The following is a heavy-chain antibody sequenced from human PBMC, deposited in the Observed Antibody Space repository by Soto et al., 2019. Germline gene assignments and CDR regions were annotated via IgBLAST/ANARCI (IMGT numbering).Heavy chain of an antibody. D-gene: IGHD6-6*01. CDR1: GGSISSSNW. CDR2: IYHSGST. Sequence: PSETLSLTCTVSGGSISSSNWWSWVRQPPGKGLEWIGEIYHSGSTNYNPSLKSRVTISVDKSKNQFSLKLSSVTAADTAVYYCARGFIAARKGPYYYYYYGMDVWGQGTTVTVSS. V-gene: IGHV4-4*02. CDR3: ARGFIAARKGPYYYYYYGMDV. J-gene: IGHJ6*02.